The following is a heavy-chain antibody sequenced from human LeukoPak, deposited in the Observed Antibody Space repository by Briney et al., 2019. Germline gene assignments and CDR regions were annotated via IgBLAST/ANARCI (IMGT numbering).Heavy chain of an antibody. J-gene: IGHJ4*02. CDR2: IYYSGST. V-gene: IGHV4-39*01. CDR3: ARQPDTAMVPFDY. Sequence: SETLSLTCTVSGGSISSHSYYWGWIRQPPGTGLDWIGSIYYSGSTYYNASLKSRVTISVDTSKNHFSLKLSSVTAADTAVYYCARQPDTAMVPFDYWGQGTLVTVSS. CDR1: GGSISSHSYY. D-gene: IGHD5-18*01.